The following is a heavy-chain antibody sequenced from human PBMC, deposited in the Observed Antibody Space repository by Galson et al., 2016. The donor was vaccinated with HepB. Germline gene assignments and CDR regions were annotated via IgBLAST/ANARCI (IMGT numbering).Heavy chain of an antibody. CDR2: ISRSGGTT. V-gene: IGHV3-23*01. CDR3: SSLEYYDSSGYSYPFYYYGTDV. J-gene: IGHJ6*02. CDR1: GFTFSNSA. Sequence: SLRLSCAASGFTFSNSAMSWVRQAPGKGLEWVSAISRSGGTTYPADSVKGRFTISRDNSKNTLYLQLNGLRAEDTAVYYCSSLEYYDSSGYSYPFYYYGTDVWGQGTTVTVSS. D-gene: IGHD3-22*01.